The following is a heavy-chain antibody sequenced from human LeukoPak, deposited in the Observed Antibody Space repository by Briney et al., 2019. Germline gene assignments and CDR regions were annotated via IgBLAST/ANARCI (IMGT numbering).Heavy chain of an antibody. CDR1: GGSISSYY. CDR2: IYYIGST. Sequence: SETLSLTCTVSGGSISSYYWSWIRQPPGKGLEWIGYIYYIGSTNYNPSLKSRVTISLDTSKNQFSLKLSSVTAADTAVYYCARLTGYSSESWFDPWGQGTLVTVSS. CDR3: ARLTGYSSESWFDP. J-gene: IGHJ5*02. D-gene: IGHD3-9*01. V-gene: IGHV4-59*01.